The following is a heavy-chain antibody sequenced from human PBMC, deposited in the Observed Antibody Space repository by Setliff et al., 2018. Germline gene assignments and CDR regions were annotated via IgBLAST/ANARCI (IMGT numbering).Heavy chain of an antibody. CDR2: INQDGSGK. V-gene: IGHV3-7*03. J-gene: IGHJ4*02. CDR3: ANYVQRPRNLDY. CDR1: GFTFSSFW. Sequence: GGSLRLSCAASGFTFSSFWMAWVRQSPGRGLEWVANINQDGSGKFYVDSVKGRFTISRDNPRSTLYLQMNSLRAEDTALYYCANYVQRPRNLDYWGQGTLVTVSS. D-gene: IGHD3-16*01.